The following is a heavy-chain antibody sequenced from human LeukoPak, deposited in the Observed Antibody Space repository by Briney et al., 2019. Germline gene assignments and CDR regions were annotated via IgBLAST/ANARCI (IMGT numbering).Heavy chain of an antibody. V-gene: IGHV1-69*04. CDR1: EGNFSSYA. CDR3: ARDGSKRQLDAFDI. CDR2: IIPILGIA. J-gene: IGHJ3*02. D-gene: IGHD3-10*01. Sequence: SVKVSCKASEGNFSSYAISWVRQAPGQGLEWMGRIIPILGIANYAQKFQGRVTITADKSTSTAYMELSSLRSEDTAVYYCARDGSKRQLDAFDIWGQGTMVTVSS.